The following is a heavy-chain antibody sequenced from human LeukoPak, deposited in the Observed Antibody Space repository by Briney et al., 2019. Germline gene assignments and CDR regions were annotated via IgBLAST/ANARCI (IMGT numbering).Heavy chain of an antibody. Sequence: PGGSLRLSCAPSGFTFSNAWMSWVRQAPGKGLEWVGRIKSKTDGGTTDYAALVKGRFTISRDDSKNTLYLQMNSLKTEDTAVYYCTTVFVHSGYDHLLKYWGQGTLVTVSS. CDR2: IKSKTDGGTT. CDR3: TTVFVHSGYDHLLKY. CDR1: GFTFSNAW. D-gene: IGHD5-12*01. J-gene: IGHJ4*02. V-gene: IGHV3-15*01.